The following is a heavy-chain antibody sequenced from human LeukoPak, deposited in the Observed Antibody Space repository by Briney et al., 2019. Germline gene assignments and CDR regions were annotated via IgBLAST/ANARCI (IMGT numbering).Heavy chain of an antibody. D-gene: IGHD1-14*01. CDR2: INHSGST. Sequence: SETLSLTCAVYGRSFSGYYWSWLRQPPGKGLEWIGEINHSGSTYYNPSLKSRVTISVDTSKNQFPLKLSSVTAADTAVYYCASPKWTGPFDIWGQGTMVTVSS. V-gene: IGHV4-34*01. CDR1: GRSFSGYY. CDR3: ASPKWTGPFDI. J-gene: IGHJ3*02.